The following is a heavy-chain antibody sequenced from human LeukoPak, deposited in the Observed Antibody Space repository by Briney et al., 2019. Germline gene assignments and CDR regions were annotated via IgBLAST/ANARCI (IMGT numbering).Heavy chain of an antibody. Sequence: GGSLRLSCAASGLTFSSYGMHWVRQAPGKGLEWVAFIRYDGSNKYYADSVKGRFTISRDNSKNTPYLQMNSLRAEDTAVYYCAKEDSFGYYYMDVWGKGTTVTVSS. D-gene: IGHD3-22*01. CDR3: AKEDSFGYYYMDV. J-gene: IGHJ6*03. CDR2: IRYDGSNK. V-gene: IGHV3-30*02. CDR1: GLTFSSYG.